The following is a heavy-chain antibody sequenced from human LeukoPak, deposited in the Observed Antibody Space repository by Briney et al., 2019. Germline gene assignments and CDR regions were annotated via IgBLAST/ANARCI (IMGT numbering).Heavy chain of an antibody. J-gene: IGHJ3*02. Sequence: SETLSLTCTVSGGSISSSSYYWGWIRQPPGKGLEWIGSIYYSGSTFYNPSLKSRVTISVDTSKNQFSLKLSSVTAADTAVYYCARVYGAGYDFRGAFDIWGQGTMVTVSS. CDR2: IYYSGST. D-gene: IGHD3-3*01. V-gene: IGHV4-39*07. CDR3: ARVYGAGYDFRGAFDI. CDR1: GGSISSSSYY.